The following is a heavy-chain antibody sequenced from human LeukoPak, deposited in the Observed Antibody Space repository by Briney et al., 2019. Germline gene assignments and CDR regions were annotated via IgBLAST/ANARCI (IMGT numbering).Heavy chain of an antibody. CDR3: ARDVSPTAVTTNDYYYYYGMDV. J-gene: IGHJ6*02. CDR2: IIPIFGTA. D-gene: IGHD4-17*01. CDR1: GGTFSSYA. V-gene: IGHV1-69*13. Sequence: ASVKVSCKASGGTFSSYAISWVRQAPGQGLEWMGGIIPIFGTANYAQKFQGRVTITADESTSTAYMELSSLRSEDTAVYYCARDVSPTAVTTNDYYYYYGMDVWGQGTTVTVSS.